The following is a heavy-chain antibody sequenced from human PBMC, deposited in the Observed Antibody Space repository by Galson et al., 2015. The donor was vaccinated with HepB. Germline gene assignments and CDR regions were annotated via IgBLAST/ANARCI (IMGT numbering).Heavy chain of an antibody. Sequence: SVKVSCEASGYTFITYYMHWVRQAPGQGLEWMGVINPGGGSATYAQKFQGRVTMTRDTSTSTVYMEMSSLRSEDTAVYYCARTPSQWELLDHWGQGTLVTVSS. D-gene: IGHD1-26*01. CDR1: GYTFITYY. CDR3: ARTPSQWELLDH. V-gene: IGHV1-46*01. CDR2: INPGGGSA. J-gene: IGHJ4*02.